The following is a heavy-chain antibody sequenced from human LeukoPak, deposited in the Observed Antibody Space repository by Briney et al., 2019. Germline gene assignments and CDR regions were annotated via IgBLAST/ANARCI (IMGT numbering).Heavy chain of an antibody. Sequence: GGSLRLSRAASGFTFSSYWMNWVRQAPGKGLEWVANIKEDGSEKYYVDSVKSRFTISRDNAKNSLYLQMNSLRAEDTALYYCARDTQEGGFDIWGQGTMVTVSS. J-gene: IGHJ3*02. D-gene: IGHD2-15*01. CDR3: ARDTQEGGFDI. V-gene: IGHV3-7*01. CDR2: IKEDGSEK. CDR1: GFTFSSYW.